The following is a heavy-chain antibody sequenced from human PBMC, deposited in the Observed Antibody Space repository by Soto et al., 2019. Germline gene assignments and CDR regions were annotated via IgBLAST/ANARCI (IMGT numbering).Heavy chain of an antibody. D-gene: IGHD4-17*01. CDR3: TRGSYGDSEY. J-gene: IGHJ4*02. CDR1: GFRFSDYT. Sequence: EVQLVESGGGLVKPGESLRLSCAGSGFRFSDYTMNWVRQAPGKGLEWVSSIFSNSAYIYYTNSVKGRFTISRDNAKNSLYLQMNSLRDEDTAVYYCTRGSYGDSEYWGQGTLVTVSS. CDR2: IFSNSAYI. V-gene: IGHV3-21*02.